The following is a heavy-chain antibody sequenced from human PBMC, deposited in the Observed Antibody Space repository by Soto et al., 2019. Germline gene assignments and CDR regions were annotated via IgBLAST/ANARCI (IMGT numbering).Heavy chain of an antibody. Sequence: ASVKVSCKASGYTFTSYGISWVRQAPGQGLEWMGWISAYNGNTNYAQKLQGRVTMTTDTSTSTAYMELRSLRSDDTAVYYCARDRVETYYYDSSGYYGSGYFDYWGQGTLVTVSS. CDR3: ARDRVETYYYDSSGYYGSGYFDY. CDR2: ISAYNGNT. CDR1: GYTFTSYG. J-gene: IGHJ4*02. D-gene: IGHD3-22*01. V-gene: IGHV1-18*01.